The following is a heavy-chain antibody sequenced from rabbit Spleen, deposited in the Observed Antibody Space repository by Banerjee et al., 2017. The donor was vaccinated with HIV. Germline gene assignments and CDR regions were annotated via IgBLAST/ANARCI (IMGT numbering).Heavy chain of an antibody. CDR3: AREAGYVGYGYGTDLSYFNL. V-gene: IGHV1S40*01. J-gene: IGHJ4*01. CDR1: GFSFSSSYY. D-gene: IGHD6-1*01. CDR2: IYAGSSGST. Sequence: QSLEESGGDLVKPGASLTLTCTASGFSFSSSYYMCWVRQAPGKGLEWIACIYAGSSGSTYYASWAKGRFTISKTSSTTVTLQMTSLTAADTATYFCAREAGYVGYGYGTDLSYFNLWGPGTLVTVS.